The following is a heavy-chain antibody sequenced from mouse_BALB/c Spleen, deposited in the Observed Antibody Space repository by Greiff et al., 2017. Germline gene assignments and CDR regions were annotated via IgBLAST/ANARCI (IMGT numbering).Heavy chain of an antibody. J-gene: IGHJ4*01. D-gene: IGHD2-3*01. V-gene: IGHV5-12-1*01. CDR2: ISSGGGST. CDR3: ARHERLDGYYVPYYAMDD. Sequence: EVQVVESGGGLVKPGGSLKLSCAASGFAFSSYDMSWVRQTPEKRLEWVAYISSGGGSTYYPDTVKGRFTISRDNAKNTLYLQMSSMKSEDTAMYYCARHERLDGYYVPYYAMDDWGQGTSVTVSS. CDR1: GFAFSSYD.